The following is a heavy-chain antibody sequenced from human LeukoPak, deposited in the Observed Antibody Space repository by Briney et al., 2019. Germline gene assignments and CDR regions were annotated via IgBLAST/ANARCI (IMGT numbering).Heavy chain of an antibody. V-gene: IGHV3-23*01. CDR1: GFTFSSYA. Sequence: SGGSLRLSCAASGFTFSSYAMSWVRQAPGKGLEWVSAISGSGGSTYYADSVKGRFTISRDNSKNTLYLQMNSLRAEDTAVYYCAKSSERGYSGYDRLTPLDYWGQGTLVTVSS. D-gene: IGHD5-12*01. CDR3: AKSSERGYSGYDRLTPLDY. J-gene: IGHJ4*02. CDR2: ISGSGGST.